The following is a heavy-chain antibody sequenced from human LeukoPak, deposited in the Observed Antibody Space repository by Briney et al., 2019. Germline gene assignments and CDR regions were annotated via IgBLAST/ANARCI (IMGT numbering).Heavy chain of an antibody. V-gene: IGHV3-30*02. CDR1: GFTFSSYS. CDR3: AKDLGLPGYMDV. D-gene: IGHD3-10*01. CDR2: IRYDGSNK. J-gene: IGHJ6*03. Sequence: PGGSLRLSCAASGFTFSSYSMNWVRQAPGKGLEWVAFIRYDGSNKYYADSVKGRFTISRDNSKNTLYLQMNSLRAEDTAVYYCAKDLGLPGYMDVWGKGTTVTISS.